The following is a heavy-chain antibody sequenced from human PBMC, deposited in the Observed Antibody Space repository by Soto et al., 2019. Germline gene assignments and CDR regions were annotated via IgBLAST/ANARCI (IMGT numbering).Heavy chain of an antibody. CDR2: INAGNGNT. CDR1: GYTFTSYA. D-gene: IGHD3-9*01. V-gene: IGHV1-3*01. CDR3: ARDKSHILTGYYGYFDY. J-gene: IGHJ4*02. Sequence: ASVKVSCKASGYTFTSYAMHWVRQAPGQRLEWMGWINAGNGNTKYSQKFQGRVTITRDTSASTAYMELSSLRSEDTVVYYCARDKSHILTGYYGYFDYWGQGTLVTVSS.